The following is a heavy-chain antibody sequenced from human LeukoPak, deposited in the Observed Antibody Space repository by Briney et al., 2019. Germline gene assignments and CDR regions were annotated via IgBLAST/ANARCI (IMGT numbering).Heavy chain of an antibody. J-gene: IGHJ4*02. Sequence: PGGSLRLSCAASGFTFGPFWMHWVRQAPGKGLVWVSRINSDGRTTNYADSVKGRFTISRDNAKNMVYLQMNSLRVEDTAVYYCVRDQGRYFFDYWGQRTLVTVSS. V-gene: IGHV3-74*01. CDR1: GFTFGPFW. CDR3: VRDQGRYFFDY. D-gene: IGHD1-14*01. CDR2: INSDGRTT.